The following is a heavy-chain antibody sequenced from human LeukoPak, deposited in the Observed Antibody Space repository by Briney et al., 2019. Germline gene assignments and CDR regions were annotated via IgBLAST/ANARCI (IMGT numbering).Heavy chain of an antibody. CDR3: ARDYTMTHAFDI. CDR1: GGSMSDYY. Sequence: SETLSLTCTVSGGSMSDYYWSWLRQPPGKGLEWIGYIYSTGSTNYNPSLKSRVTISVDTSKNLFFLKLSSVTAADTALYYCARDYTMTHAFDIWGQGTLVTVSS. J-gene: IGHJ3*02. D-gene: IGHD3-22*01. V-gene: IGHV4-59*01. CDR2: IYSTGST.